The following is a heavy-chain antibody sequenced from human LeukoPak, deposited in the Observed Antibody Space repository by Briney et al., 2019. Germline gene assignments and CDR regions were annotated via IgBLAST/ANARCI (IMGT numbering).Heavy chain of an antibody. J-gene: IGHJ5*02. Sequence: SGTLSLTCTVSGDSISSYYWSWIRQPPGKGLEWIGFIYYSGNTNYNPSLKSRVTISVDTPKNQFSLRLTSVTAADTAVYYCARQSLGPSRSGTSNIWFDPWGQGTLVTVSS. CDR2: IYYSGNT. D-gene: IGHD3-10*01. V-gene: IGHV4-59*08. CDR1: GDSISSYY. CDR3: ARQSLGPSRSGTSNIWFDP.